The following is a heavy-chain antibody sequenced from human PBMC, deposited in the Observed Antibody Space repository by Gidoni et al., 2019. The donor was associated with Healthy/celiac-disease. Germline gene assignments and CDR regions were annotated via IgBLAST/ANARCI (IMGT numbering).Heavy chain of an antibody. J-gene: IGHJ4*02. CDR2: IYHSGST. Sequence: QLQLQESGSGLVKPSQTLSLTCAVSGGSISSGGYSWSWIRQPPRKGLEWIGYIYHSGSTYYNPSLKRRFTISVDRSKNQFSLKLSSVTAADTAVYYCARGGGYDWGAPDYWGQGTLVTVSS. D-gene: IGHD5-12*01. V-gene: IGHV4-30-2*01. CDR3: ARGGGYDWGAPDY. CDR1: GGSISSGGYS.